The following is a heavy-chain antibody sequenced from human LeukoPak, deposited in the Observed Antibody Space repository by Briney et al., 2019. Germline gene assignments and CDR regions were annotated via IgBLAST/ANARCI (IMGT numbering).Heavy chain of an antibody. V-gene: IGHV4-59*01. CDR1: GGSISGYY. CDR2: IYYSGTT. D-gene: IGHD2-15*01. Sequence: SETVSLTCTVSGGSISGYYWSWIRQPPGKGLEWIGYIYYSGTTNYNPSLKSRVTISVDTSKNQFSLKLSSMTAADTAVYYCARGRGGGGSSNNWFDPWGQETQVTVSS. J-gene: IGHJ5*02. CDR3: ARGRGGGGSSNNWFDP.